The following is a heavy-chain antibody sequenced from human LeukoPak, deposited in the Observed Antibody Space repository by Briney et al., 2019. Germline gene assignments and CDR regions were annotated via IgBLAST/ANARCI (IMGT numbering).Heavy chain of an antibody. CDR3: ARGHRLRYFDWFKEKTFDY. CDR1: GGSISSGGYY. V-gene: IGHV4-31*03. CDR2: IYYSGST. Sequence: SETLSLTCTVSGGSISSGGYYWSWIRQHPGKGLEWIGYIYYSGSTYYNPSLKSRVTISVDTSKNQFSLKLSSVTAADTAVYYCARGHRLRYFDWFKEKTFDYWGQGTLVTVSS. D-gene: IGHD3-9*01. J-gene: IGHJ4*02.